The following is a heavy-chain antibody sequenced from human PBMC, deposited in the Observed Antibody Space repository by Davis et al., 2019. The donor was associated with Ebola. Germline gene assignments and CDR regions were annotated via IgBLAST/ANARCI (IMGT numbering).Heavy chain of an antibody. CDR1: GGSISSSSYY. Sequence: PSETLSLTCTVSGGSISSSSYYWGWIRQPPGKGLEWIGSIYYSGSTYYNPSLKSRVTISVDTSKNQFSLKLSSVTAADTAVYYCARHPGGSGSLPTELNYYYYGMDVWGQGTTVTVSS. D-gene: IGHD3-10*01. CDR2: IYYSGST. CDR3: ARHPGGSGSLPTELNYYYYGMDV. J-gene: IGHJ6*02. V-gene: IGHV4-39*01.